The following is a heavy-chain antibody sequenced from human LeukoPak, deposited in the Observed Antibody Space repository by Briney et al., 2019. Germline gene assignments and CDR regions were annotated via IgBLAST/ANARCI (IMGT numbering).Heavy chain of an antibody. CDR1: GDSLSSGTYY. CDR2: MFDRDSI. V-gene: IGHV4-30-2*01. Sequence: PSETLSLTCTVSGDSLSSGTYYWTWLRQPPGRGLEWIGYMFDRDSIYYNPSLKSRVTISVDKSKNQFSLRLTSMTGADTAVYYCARSPYARNTGMLIAFDIWGQGTMVSVSS. J-gene: IGHJ3*02. CDR3: ARSPYARNTGMLIAFDI. D-gene: IGHD3-16*01.